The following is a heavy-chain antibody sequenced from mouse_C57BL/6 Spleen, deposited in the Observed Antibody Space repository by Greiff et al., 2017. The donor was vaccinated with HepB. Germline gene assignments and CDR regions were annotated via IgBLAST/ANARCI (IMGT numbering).Heavy chain of an antibody. CDR1: GYTFTDYY. CDR2: IFPGGGNT. V-gene: IGHV1-84*01. CDR3: AREDPKAEAYDGLAY. D-gene: IGHD2-3*01. J-gene: IGHJ3*01. Sequence: QVQLQQSGPELVKPGASVKISCKASGYTFTDYYINWVKQRPGQGLEWIGWIFPGGGNTKYNEKFKGKATLTVDKSSSTASMQLSSLTAEDSAVYFCAREDPKAEAYDGLAYWGQGTLVTVSA.